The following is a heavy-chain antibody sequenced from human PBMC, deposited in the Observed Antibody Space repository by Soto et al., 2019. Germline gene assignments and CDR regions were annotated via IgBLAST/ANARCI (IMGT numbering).Heavy chain of an antibody. V-gene: IGHV3-73*01. CDR3: TGPVSFAFDI. CDR1: GFSLRDSV. J-gene: IGHJ3*02. Sequence: EVQLVESGGGLVQPGGSLRLSCAASGFSLRDSVIHWVRQVSGKGLEWVGRITSTADTYATAYTVSVKGRFTVSRDDSKNTAYLQMNSLKTEDTAVYYCTGPVSFAFDIWGQGTMVHVSS. CDR2: ITSTADTYAT.